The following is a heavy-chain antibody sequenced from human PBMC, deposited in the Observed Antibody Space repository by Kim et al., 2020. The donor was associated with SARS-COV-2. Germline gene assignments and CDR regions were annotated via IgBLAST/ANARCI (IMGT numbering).Heavy chain of an antibody. J-gene: IGHJ3*02. V-gene: IGHV4-34*01. CDR2: INHSGST. CDR3: ARGGRARSSGWHNRPDAFDI. D-gene: IGHD6-19*01. CDR1: GGSFSGYY. Sequence: SETLSLTCAVYGGSFSGYYWSWIRQPPGKGLEWIGEINHSGSTNYNPSLKSRVTISVDTSKNQFSLKLSSVTAADTAVYYCARGGRARSSGWHNRPDAFDIWGQGTMVTVSS.